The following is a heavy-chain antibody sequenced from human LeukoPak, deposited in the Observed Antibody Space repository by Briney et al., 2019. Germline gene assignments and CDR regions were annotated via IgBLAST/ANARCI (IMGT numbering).Heavy chain of an antibody. V-gene: IGHV3-66*04. Sequence: GGSLRLSCAASGFTVSSNYMSWVRQAPGKGLEWVSVIYSGGSIYYADSVKGRFTISRDNSKNTLYLQMNSLRAEDTAVYYCASQFRQTPAAIPDYYYGMDVWGQGTTVTVSS. J-gene: IGHJ6*02. CDR3: ASQFRQTPAAIPDYYYGMDV. CDR2: IYSGGSI. CDR1: GFTVSSNY. D-gene: IGHD2-2*02.